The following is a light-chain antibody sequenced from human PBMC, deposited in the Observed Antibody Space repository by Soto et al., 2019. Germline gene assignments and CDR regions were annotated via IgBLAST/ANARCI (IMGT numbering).Light chain of an antibody. CDR1: QSVSSN. J-gene: IGKJ1*01. CDR3: QQYNNWPPGT. V-gene: IGKV3-15*01. Sequence: EIVMTQSPATLSVSPGERATLSCRASQSVSSNLAWYHQKPGQAPRLLTGFPARFSGSGSGTEFTLTISSLQSEDFAVYYCQQYNNWPPGTFGQGTKVEIK.